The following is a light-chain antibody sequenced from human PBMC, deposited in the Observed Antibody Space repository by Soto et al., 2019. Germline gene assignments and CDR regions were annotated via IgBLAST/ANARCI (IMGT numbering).Light chain of an antibody. V-gene: IGKV1-39*01. Sequence: DIQMPQQTASLSASVGNRVTITCRASQSISSYLNWYQQKPGKAPKLLIYAASTLQFGVPSRFSGSGSGTDFTLTISSLQPGDFATYYCQQSYRSPTFGQGTKVDIK. CDR2: AAS. CDR1: QSISSY. CDR3: QQSYRSPT. J-gene: IGKJ1*01.